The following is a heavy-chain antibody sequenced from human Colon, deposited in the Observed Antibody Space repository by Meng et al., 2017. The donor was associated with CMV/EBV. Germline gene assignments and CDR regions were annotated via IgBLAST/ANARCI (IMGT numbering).Heavy chain of an antibody. CDR1: GSTFSSDA. Sequence: GGSLRLSCATSGSTFSSDAMSWVRQAPGEGLEWVSAIRGNGATTHYADSVKGRFTMSSDNSKNTIYLQMNSLRAEATAIYYCAKCITSCQTRAFDMWGQGTMVTVSS. D-gene: IGHD3-10*01. J-gene: IGHJ3*02. CDR2: IRGNGATT. CDR3: AKCITSCQTRAFDM. V-gene: IGHV3-23*01.